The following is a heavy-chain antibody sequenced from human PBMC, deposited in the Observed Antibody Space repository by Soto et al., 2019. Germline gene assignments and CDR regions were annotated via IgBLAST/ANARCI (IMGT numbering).Heavy chain of an antibody. D-gene: IGHD2-2*01. Sequence: ASVKVSCKASGYTFTSYAMHWVRQAPGQRLEWMGWINAGNGNTKYSQKFQGRVTITRDTSASTAYMELSSLRSEDTAVYYCARDPACDIVVVPAATSFDPWGQGTLVIVSS. CDR2: INAGNGNT. V-gene: IGHV1-3*01. J-gene: IGHJ5*02. CDR3: ARDPACDIVVVPAATSFDP. CDR1: GYTFTSYA.